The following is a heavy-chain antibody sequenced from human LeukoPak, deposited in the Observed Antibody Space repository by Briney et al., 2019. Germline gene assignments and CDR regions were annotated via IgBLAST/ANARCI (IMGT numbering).Heavy chain of an antibody. CDR3: ATAFKWLVPLGY. V-gene: IGHV1-24*01. CDR2: FDPEDGET. Sequence: ASVKVSCKVSGYTLTELSMHWVRQAPGKGLEWMGGFDPEDGETIYAQKFQGRVTMTEDTSTDTAYMELSSLRSEDTAVYYCATAFKWLVPLGYWGQGTLVTVSS. D-gene: IGHD6-19*01. CDR1: GYTLTELS. J-gene: IGHJ4*02.